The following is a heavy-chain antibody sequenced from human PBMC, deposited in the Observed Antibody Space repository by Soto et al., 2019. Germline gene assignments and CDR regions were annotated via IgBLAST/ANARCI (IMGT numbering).Heavy chain of an antibody. CDR2: IIPILGIA. CDR3: ARDRLYCSSTSCYDY. J-gene: IGHJ4*02. V-gene: IGHV1-69*08. CDR1: GGTFSSYT. Sequence: QVQLVQSGAEVKKPGSSVKVSCKASGGTFSSYTISWVRQAPGQGLEWMGRIIPILGIANYAQKFQGRVTITADKSTSTAYMELSGLRSEDTAVYYCARDRLYCSSTSCYDYWGQGTLVTVSS. D-gene: IGHD2-2*01.